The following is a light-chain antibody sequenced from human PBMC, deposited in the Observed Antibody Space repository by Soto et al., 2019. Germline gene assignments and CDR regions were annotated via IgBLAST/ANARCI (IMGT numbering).Light chain of an antibody. Sequence: TQSPSTLSASVGDRVTITCRASQSISSWLAWYQQKPGKAPKLLIYDASSLESGVPSRFSGSGSGTEFTLTISSLQPDDFATYYCQQYNSYPTFGQGTKVDIK. CDR1: QSISSW. CDR3: QQYNSYPT. J-gene: IGKJ1*01. V-gene: IGKV1-5*01. CDR2: DAS.